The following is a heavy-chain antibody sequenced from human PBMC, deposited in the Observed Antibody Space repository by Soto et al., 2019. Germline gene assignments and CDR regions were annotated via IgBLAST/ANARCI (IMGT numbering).Heavy chain of an antibody. J-gene: IGHJ5*02. V-gene: IGHV4-34*01. CDR2: INHSGST. CDR3: ARSRWFDP. Sequence: QVQLQQWGAGLLKPSETLSLTCAVYGGSFSGYYWSWIRQPPGKGLEWIGEINHSGSTNYNPSLKSRVTISVDTSKNQFSLKLSSETAADTAVYYCARSRWFDPWGQGTLVTVSS. CDR1: GGSFSGYY.